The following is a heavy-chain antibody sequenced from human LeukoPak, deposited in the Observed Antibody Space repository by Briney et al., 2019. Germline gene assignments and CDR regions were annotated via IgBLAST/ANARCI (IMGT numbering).Heavy chain of an antibody. CDR3: ANWYYYENGAYWC. J-gene: IGHJ4*02. CDR1: GFTFSSYN. Sequence: PGGSLRLSCAASGFTFSSYNMNWVRQAPGKGLEWVSAITDSGNTFYADSVKGRFTISRDNSRNTLYLQMNSLRAEDTAVYYCANWYYYENGAYWCWGQGTLVTVSS. V-gene: IGHV3-23*01. D-gene: IGHD3-22*01. CDR2: ITDSGNT.